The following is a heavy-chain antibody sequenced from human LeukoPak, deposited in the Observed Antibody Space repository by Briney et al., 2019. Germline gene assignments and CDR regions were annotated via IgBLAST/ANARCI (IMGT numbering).Heavy chain of an antibody. CDR3: ARQVAYSGYDRNTIDY. V-gene: IGHV4-39*01. CDR1: GGSISSSSYY. D-gene: IGHD5-12*01. J-gene: IGHJ4*02. CDR2: IYYSGST. Sequence: SETLSLTXTVSGGSISSSSYYWGWIRQPPGKGLEWIGGIYYSGSTYYNPSLKSRVTISVDTSKNQFSLKLSSVTAADTAVYYCARQVAYSGYDRNTIDYWGQGTLVTVSS.